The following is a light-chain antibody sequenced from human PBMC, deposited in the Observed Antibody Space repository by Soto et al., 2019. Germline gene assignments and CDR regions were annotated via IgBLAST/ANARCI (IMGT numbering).Light chain of an antibody. CDR2: DVS. CDR3: RSYTSSSTRV. CDR1: SSDGGGYNY. Sequence: QSVLTQPASVAVSPGQSITISCTGTSSDGGGYNYVSWYQQHPGKAPKLMIYDVSNRPSWVSNRFSDSKSGNTASLTISRLQAEDEADYYCRSYTSSSTRVFGTGTKVTVL. V-gene: IGLV2-14*01. J-gene: IGLJ1*01.